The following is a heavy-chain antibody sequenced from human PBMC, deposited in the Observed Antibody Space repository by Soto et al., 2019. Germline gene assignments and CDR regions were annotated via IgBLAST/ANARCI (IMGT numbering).Heavy chain of an antibody. J-gene: IGHJ2*01. D-gene: IGHD3-10*01. Sequence: SETLSLTCAVYGWSFSGYYWTWIRQPPGTGLEWIGEINHSGSTNYNPSLKSRVTISVDTSKNQFSLKLNSVTAADTAVYYCAREVPSRYFDLWGRGTPVTVSS. CDR1: GWSFSGYY. CDR3: AREVPSRYFDL. CDR2: INHSGST. V-gene: IGHV4-34*01.